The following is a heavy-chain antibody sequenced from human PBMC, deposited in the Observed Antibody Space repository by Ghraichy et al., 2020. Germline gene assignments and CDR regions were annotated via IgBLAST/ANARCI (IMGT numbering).Heavy chain of an antibody. Sequence: SETLSLTCTVSGGSISSSSYYWGWIRQPPGKGLEWIGSIYYSGSTYYNPSLKSRVTISVDTSKNQFSLKLSSVTAADTAVYYCAEYSYGNNYYGMDVWGQGTTVTVSS. CDR2: IYYSGST. CDR1: GGSISSSSYY. J-gene: IGHJ6*02. V-gene: IGHV4-39*01. D-gene: IGHD5-18*01. CDR3: AEYSYGNNYYGMDV.